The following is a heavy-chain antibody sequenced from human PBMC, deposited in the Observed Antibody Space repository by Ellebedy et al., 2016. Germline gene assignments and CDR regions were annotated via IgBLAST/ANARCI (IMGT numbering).Heavy chain of an antibody. CDR1: GASVNSGSYY. V-gene: IGHV3-23*01. CDR2: ITDSGGNT. Sequence: ETLSLTXAVSGASVNSGSYYWSWVRQAPGKGLEWVSVITDSGGNTNYADSVKGRFTISRDNSKNTLYLQMNSLRAEDTAVYYCAKRRSRLRTIDYWGQGTLVTVSS. J-gene: IGHJ4*02. D-gene: IGHD5-18*01. CDR3: AKRRSRLRTIDY.